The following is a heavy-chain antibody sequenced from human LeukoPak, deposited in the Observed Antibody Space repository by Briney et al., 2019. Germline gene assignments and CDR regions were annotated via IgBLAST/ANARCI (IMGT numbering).Heavy chain of an antibody. CDR2: MKGDGSEI. CDR1: GFTFSSYS. V-gene: IGHV3-7*01. Sequence: GGSLRLSCAASGFTFSSYSMNWVRQAPGKGLEWVANMKGDGSEIHYVDSVKGRFTISRDNAKNSLYLQMNSLRAEDTAVYYCAREGYCSSTSCYADYFDYWGQGTLVTVSS. J-gene: IGHJ4*02. CDR3: AREGYCSSTSCYADYFDY. D-gene: IGHD2-2*01.